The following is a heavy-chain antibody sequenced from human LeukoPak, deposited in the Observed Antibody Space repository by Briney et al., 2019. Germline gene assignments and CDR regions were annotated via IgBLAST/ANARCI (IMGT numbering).Heavy chain of an antibody. J-gene: IGHJ4*02. V-gene: IGHV3-23*01. CDR3: AREHFDFDY. D-gene: IGHD2/OR15-2a*01. Sequence: GGSLRLSCAASGFIFNTAWMAWVRQAPGKGLEWVSEITGSGISTYYADSVRGRFTISRDNSKNTLYLQMNSLRAEDTAVYYCAREHFDFDYWGQGALVTVSS. CDR2: ITGSGIST. CDR1: GFIFNTAW.